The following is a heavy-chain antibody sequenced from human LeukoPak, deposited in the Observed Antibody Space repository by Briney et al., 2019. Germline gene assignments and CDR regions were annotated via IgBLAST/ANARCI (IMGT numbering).Heavy chain of an antibody. Sequence: ASVKVSCKASGYTFTSYYMHWVRQAPGQGLEWMRIINPSGGSTSYAQKFQGRVTMTRDTSTSTVYMELSSLRSEDTAVYYCARDWEAAAVPDYWGQGALVTVSS. J-gene: IGHJ4*02. D-gene: IGHD1-26*01. CDR2: INPSGGST. CDR1: GYTFTSYY. V-gene: IGHV1-46*01. CDR3: ARDWEAAAVPDY.